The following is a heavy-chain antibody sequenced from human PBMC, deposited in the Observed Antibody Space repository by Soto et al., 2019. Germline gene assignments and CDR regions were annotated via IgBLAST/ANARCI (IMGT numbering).Heavy chain of an antibody. CDR1: DGSFSGYY. J-gene: IGHJ4*02. CDR2: INHSGGI. Sequence: QVQLKQWGAGLLKPSETLSLTCAAYDGSFSGYYWSWIRQPPGKGLEWIGEINHSGGINYNPSLKSRVTRSVDTSKDQFSLNLSSAAAADTALYYCARGRPSCSGGSWVVGDFDYWGQGTLVTVSS. D-gene: IGHD2-15*01. CDR3: ARGRPSCSGGSWVVGDFDY. V-gene: IGHV4-34*01.